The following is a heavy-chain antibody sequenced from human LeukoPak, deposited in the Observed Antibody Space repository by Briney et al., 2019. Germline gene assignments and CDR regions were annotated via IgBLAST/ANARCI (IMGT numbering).Heavy chain of an antibody. J-gene: IGHJ3*02. Sequence: ASVKVSCKASGYTFTSHFMHRVRQAPGQGLEWMGIINPRGGSTSYTQKFQGRVTMTRDTSTSTVYMELSSLRSEDTAVYYCAGVKSYYYDTSDKDAFDIWGQGTMVTVSS. CDR1: GYTFTSHF. CDR3: AGVKSYYYDTSDKDAFDI. D-gene: IGHD3-22*01. CDR2: INPRGGST. V-gene: IGHV1-46*01.